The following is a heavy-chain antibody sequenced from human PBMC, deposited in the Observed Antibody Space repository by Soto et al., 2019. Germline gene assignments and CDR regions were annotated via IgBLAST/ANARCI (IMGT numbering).Heavy chain of an antibody. Sequence: QVQLAQSGAEVKKPGASVKVPCKDSGYTLPELSIHRVRLTPGKGLEWMGGFDPEDGGTIYAQKFQGRVSMTEDSSTDSAYMELSSVSSEDTAVYYCATPVATAYFDSWGQGTLVTVSS. CDR3: ATPVATAYFDS. CDR2: FDPEDGGT. J-gene: IGHJ4*02. V-gene: IGHV1-24*01. D-gene: IGHD5-18*01. CDR1: GYTLPELS.